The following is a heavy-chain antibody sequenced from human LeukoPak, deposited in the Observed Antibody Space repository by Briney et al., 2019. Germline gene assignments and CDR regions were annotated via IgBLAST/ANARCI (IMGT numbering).Heavy chain of an antibody. V-gene: IGHV1-8*03. CDR3: ARDQKPRGYSGYMGDY. J-gene: IGHJ4*02. CDR1: GYTFTSYD. Sequence: GASVKVSCKASGYTFTSYDINWVRQATGQGLERMGWMNPNSGNTGYAQKFQGRVTITKNTSISTAYMELRSLRSDDTAVYYCARDQKPRGYSGYMGDYWGQGTLVTVSS. CDR2: MNPNSGNT. D-gene: IGHD5-12*01.